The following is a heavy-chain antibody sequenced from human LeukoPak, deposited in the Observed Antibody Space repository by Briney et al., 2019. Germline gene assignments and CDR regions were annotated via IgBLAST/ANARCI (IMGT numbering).Heavy chain of an antibody. J-gene: IGHJ3*02. CDR1: GYTFTSYA. CDR3: AREGGNSLDGAFDI. V-gene: IGHV7-4-1*02. Sequence: APVKVSCKASGYTFTSYAMNWVRQAPGQGLEWMGWINTNTGNPTYAQGFTGRFVFSLDTSVSTAYLQISSLKAEDTAVYYCAREGGNSLDGAFDIWGQGTMVTVSS. D-gene: IGHD4-23*01. CDR2: INTNTGNP.